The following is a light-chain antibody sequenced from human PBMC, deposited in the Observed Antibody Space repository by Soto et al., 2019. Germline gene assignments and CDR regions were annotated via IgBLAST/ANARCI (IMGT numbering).Light chain of an antibody. V-gene: IGLV3-1*01. CDR1: KLGHKY. CDR2: QDR. J-gene: IGLJ3*02. Sequence: SYELTQPPSVSVSPGQAVSITCSGDKLGHKYVSWYQQKPGQSPMMVIYQDRKRPSGIPDLFSGSRSGHTATLTISGTQATDEAEYYCQAWDSSTAVFGGGTQLTVL. CDR3: QAWDSSTAV.